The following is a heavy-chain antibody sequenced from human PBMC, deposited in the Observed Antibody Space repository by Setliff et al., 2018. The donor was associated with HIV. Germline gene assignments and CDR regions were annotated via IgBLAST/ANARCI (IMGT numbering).Heavy chain of an antibody. Sequence: SETLSLTCTVSGGSITSSSYYWGWIRQPPGKGLEWIGEINHSGSTNYNPSLKSRLTISIDTSKNRFSLKLKSVTAADTAVYYCARHYYGSGSYYNPPPYYYYYMDVWGQGTTVTVSS. J-gene: IGHJ6*03. V-gene: IGHV4-39*01. CDR3: ARHYYGSGSYYNPPPYYYYYMDV. CDR2: INHSGST. D-gene: IGHD3-10*01. CDR1: GGSITSSSYY.